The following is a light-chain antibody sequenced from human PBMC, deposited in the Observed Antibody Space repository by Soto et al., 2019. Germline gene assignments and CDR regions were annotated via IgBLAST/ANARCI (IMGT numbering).Light chain of an antibody. Sequence: DIQMTQYPSTLSSSVGDRVTITCRASQSISSWLAWYQQKPGKAPKVLISDASSLESGVPSRFSCSRSGTEFTLTISNLQPDDYATYYCQQYYTYSWTFGQGTKVEIK. V-gene: IGKV1-5*01. CDR1: QSISSW. CDR2: DAS. J-gene: IGKJ1*01. CDR3: QQYYTYSWT.